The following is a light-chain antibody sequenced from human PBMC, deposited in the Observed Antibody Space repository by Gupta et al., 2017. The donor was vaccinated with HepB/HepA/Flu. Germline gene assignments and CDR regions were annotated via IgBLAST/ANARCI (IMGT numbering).Light chain of an antibody. J-gene: IGLJ2*01. Sequence: QSVLTQPPSMSAAPEEKIIISCSGSSSNIGNNYVSWFQQLPETAPKLVIYDNDKRPSGIPDRFSASKSGASATLGISGLQTGDEAEYCCGTWDSSLNAVIFGGGTKLTVV. CDR2: DND. CDR3: GTWDSSLNAVI. V-gene: IGLV1-51*01. CDR1: SSNIGNNY.